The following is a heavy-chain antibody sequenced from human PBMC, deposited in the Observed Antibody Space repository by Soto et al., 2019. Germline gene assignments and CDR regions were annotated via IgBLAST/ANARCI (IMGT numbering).Heavy chain of an antibody. CDR2: ISSTSNTI. CDR1: GFTFSTYS. Sequence: EVRLVESGGGLVQPGGSLRLSCAASGFTFSTYSMSWVRQAPGKGLEWVSYISSTSNTIYYADSVKGRFTISRDNAKNSLYLHMNSLSAEDTAVYYCARDRGCSGGICYRDLGYWGQGTLVTVSS. V-gene: IGHV3-48*01. CDR3: ARDRGCSGGICYRDLGY. J-gene: IGHJ4*02. D-gene: IGHD2-15*01.